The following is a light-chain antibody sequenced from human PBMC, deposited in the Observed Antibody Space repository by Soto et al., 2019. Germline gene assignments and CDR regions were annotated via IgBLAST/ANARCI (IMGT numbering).Light chain of an antibody. V-gene: IGLV2-14*03. CDR3: SSYTSSSTLV. J-gene: IGLJ2*01. Sequence: QSALTQPASVSGSPGQSITISCTGTSSDVGGYNYVSWYQQHPDKAPRLMIYDVNNRPSGVSNRFSASKSGSTASLTISGLQAEDEADYYCSSYTSSSTLVFGGGTKLTVL. CDR1: SSDVGGYNY. CDR2: DVN.